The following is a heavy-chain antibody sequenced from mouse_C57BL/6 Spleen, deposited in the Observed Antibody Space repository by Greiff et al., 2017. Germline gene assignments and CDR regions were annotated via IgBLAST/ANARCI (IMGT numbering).Heavy chain of an antibody. CDR3: ARDYSNLYAMDY. Sequence: QVQLKQPGAELVRPGSSVKLSCKASGYTFTSYLMHWVKQRPIQGLEWIGNIDPSDSETHYNQKFKDKATLTVDKSSSTAYMQLSSLTSEDSAVYYCARDYSNLYAMDYWGQGTSVTVSS. CDR1: GYTFTSYL. V-gene: IGHV1-52*01. J-gene: IGHJ4*01. CDR2: IDPSDSET. D-gene: IGHD2-5*01.